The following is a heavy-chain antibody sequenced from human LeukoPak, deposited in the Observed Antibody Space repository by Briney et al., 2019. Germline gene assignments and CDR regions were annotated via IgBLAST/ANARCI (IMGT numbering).Heavy chain of an antibody. CDR2: ISGIGGST. CDR3: AKNSGGTCYSHLDY. D-gene: IGHD2-15*01. Sequence: PGGSLRLSCAASGFTFSSYGMTWVRQAPGKGLEWVSGISGIGGSTYYEDSVKGRFTISRDNSKNTLYRQMNSLRAEDTAVYYCAKNSGGTCYSHLDYWGQGTLVTVSS. CDR1: GFTFSSYG. V-gene: IGHV3-23*01. J-gene: IGHJ4*02.